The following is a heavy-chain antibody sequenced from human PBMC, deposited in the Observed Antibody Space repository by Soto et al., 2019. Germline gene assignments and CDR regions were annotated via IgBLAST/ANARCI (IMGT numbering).Heavy chain of an antibody. Sequence: ASVKVSCKASGYTFTSYYMHWVRQAPGQGLEWMGIINPSGGSTNYAQKFQDRVTISWDTSTNTAYMELSSLRSEDTAVYYCAAESCYESNGTKGRIDWGQGTLVTSPQ. V-gene: IGHV1-46*01. CDR2: INPSGGST. CDR1: GYTFTSYY. J-gene: IGHJ4*02. D-gene: IGHD3-22*01. CDR3: AAESCYESNGTKGRID.